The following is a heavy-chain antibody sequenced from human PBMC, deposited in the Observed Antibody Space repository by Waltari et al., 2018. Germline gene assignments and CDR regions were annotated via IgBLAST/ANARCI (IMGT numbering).Heavy chain of an antibody. V-gene: IGHV4-39*07. Sequence: QLQLQESGPGLVKPSETLSLTCTVSGGPISSSSYYWGWIRQPPGKGLGWIGRFYYRGSTYYNPAPKSRVTISVDTSKNQFSLKLSSVTAADTAVYYCARLLVDFWSGTIRDAFDIWGQGTMVTVSS. CDR2: FYYRGST. CDR3: ARLLVDFWSGTIRDAFDI. D-gene: IGHD3-3*01. J-gene: IGHJ3*02. CDR1: GGPISSSSYY.